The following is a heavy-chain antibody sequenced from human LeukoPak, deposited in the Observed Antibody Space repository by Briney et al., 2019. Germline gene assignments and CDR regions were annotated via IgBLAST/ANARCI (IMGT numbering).Heavy chain of an antibody. V-gene: IGHV3-33*01. CDR1: GFTFSSYG. CDR3: ARGISGFSIAAAGPFDY. CDR2: IWYDGSNK. D-gene: IGHD6-13*01. J-gene: IGHJ4*02. Sequence: QPGGSLRLSCAASGFTFSSYGMHWVRQAPGKGLEWVAVIWYDGSNKYYADSVKGRFTISRDNSKNTLYLQMNSLRAEDTAVYYCARGISGFSIAAAGPFDYWGQGTLVTVSS.